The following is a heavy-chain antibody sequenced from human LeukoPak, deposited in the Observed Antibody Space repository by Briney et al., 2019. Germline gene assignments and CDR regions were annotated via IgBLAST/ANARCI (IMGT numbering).Heavy chain of an antibody. J-gene: IGHJ5*02. CDR2: ISSSSSYI. D-gene: IGHD6-13*01. Sequence: GGSLRLSCAASGFTFSSYSMNWVRQAPGKGLEWVSSISSSSSYIYYADSVKGRFTISRDNAKNPLYLQMNSLRAEDTAVYYCAVAAAGNWFDPWGQGTLVTVSS. V-gene: IGHV3-21*01. CDR3: AVAAAGNWFDP. CDR1: GFTFSSYS.